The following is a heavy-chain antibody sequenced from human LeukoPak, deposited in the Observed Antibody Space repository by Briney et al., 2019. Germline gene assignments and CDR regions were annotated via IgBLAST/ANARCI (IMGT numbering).Heavy chain of an antibody. D-gene: IGHD5-24*01. Sequence: GGSLRLSCAASGFTFSSYAMSWVRQAPGKGLEWVSYISSSGSTIYYADSVKGRFTISRDNAKNSLYLQMNSLRAEDTAVYYCARSPERWLQPFDYWGQGTQVTVSS. V-gene: IGHV3-48*04. CDR2: ISSSGSTI. CDR1: GFTFSSYA. J-gene: IGHJ4*02. CDR3: ARSPERWLQPFDY.